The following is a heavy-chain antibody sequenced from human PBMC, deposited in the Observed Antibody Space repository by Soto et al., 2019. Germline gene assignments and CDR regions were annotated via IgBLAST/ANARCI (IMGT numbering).Heavy chain of an antibody. CDR2: INPNSGGT. V-gene: IGHV1-2*02. J-gene: IGHJ4*02. D-gene: IGHD2-2*01. CDR3: ARDTKLPANAIHDGR. CDR1: GYTFTDYF. Sequence: VEMVQSGAEVKKPGASVRVSCEASGYTFTDYFIHWVRQAPGQGLEWMGWINPNSGGTNYAQKFQGRVTMTRATAITTVYLDLSRLRSDDTATYYCARDTKLPANAIHDGRWGQGTLVTVSS.